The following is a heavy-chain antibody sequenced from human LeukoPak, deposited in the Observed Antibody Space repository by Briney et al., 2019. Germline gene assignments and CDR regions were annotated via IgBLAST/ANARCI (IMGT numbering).Heavy chain of an antibody. CDR3: ARVNKRTYYYGSGSYWFDY. J-gene: IGHJ4*02. V-gene: IGHV4-59*01. Sequence: KPSETLSLTCTVSGGSISSYYWSWIRQPPGKGLEWIGHIYYSGSTNYNPSLKSRVTISVDTSKNQFSLKLSSVTAADTAVYYCARVNKRTYYYGSGSYWFDYWGQGTLVTVSS. D-gene: IGHD3-10*01. CDR2: IYYSGST. CDR1: GGSISSYY.